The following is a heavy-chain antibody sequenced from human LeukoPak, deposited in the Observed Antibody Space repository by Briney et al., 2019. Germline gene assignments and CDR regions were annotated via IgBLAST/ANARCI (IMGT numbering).Heavy chain of an antibody. J-gene: IGHJ5*02. CDR1: GYTFTSYY. D-gene: IGHD3-22*01. CDR2: INPSGGST. Sequence: GASVKVSCKASGYTFTSYYMHWVRQAPGQGLEWMGIINPSGGSTSYPQKFQGRVTMTRDTSTSTVYMELSSLRSEDTAVYYCAAAYYDSSGYVFGWFDPWGQGTLVTVSS. CDR3: AAAYYDSSGYVFGWFDP. V-gene: IGHV1-46*01.